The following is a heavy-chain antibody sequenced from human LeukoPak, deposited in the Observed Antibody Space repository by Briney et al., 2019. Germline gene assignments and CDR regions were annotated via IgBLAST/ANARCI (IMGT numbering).Heavy chain of an antibody. CDR2: IYSGGDT. CDR3: ARDPPAVRTNTYA. J-gene: IGHJ5*02. CDR1: GFTASNNY. V-gene: IGHV3-66*01. Sequence: GGSLRLSCAASGFTASNNYMNWVRQAPGKGLEWVSLIYSGGDTHYADSVKGRFTISRDSSKNTLYLQMNSLRAEDTAVYYCARDPPAVRTNTYAWGQGTLVTASS. D-gene: IGHD4/OR15-4a*01.